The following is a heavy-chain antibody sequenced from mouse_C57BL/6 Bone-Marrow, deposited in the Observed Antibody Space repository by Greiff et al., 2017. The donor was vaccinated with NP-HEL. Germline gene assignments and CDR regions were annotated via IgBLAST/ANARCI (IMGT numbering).Heavy chain of an antibody. V-gene: IGHV1-5*01. Sequence: EVMLVESGTVLARPGASVKMSCKTSGYTFTSYWMHWVKQRPGQGLEWIGAIYPGNSDTSYNQKFKGKAKLTAVTSASTAYMELSSLTNEDSAVYYCTRGGWESPHWYFDVWGTGTTVTVSS. CDR3: TRGGWESPHWYFDV. J-gene: IGHJ1*03. CDR1: GYTFTSYW. CDR2: IYPGNSDT. D-gene: IGHD1-1*02.